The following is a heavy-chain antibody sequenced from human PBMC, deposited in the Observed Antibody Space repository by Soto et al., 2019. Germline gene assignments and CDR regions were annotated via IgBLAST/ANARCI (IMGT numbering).Heavy chain of an antibody. V-gene: IGHV4-34*01. CDR2: INHSGST. D-gene: IGHD2-2*01. CDR1: GGSFSGYY. Sequence: PSETLSLTCAVYGGSFSGYYWSWIRQPPGKGLEWIGEINHSGSTNYNPSLKSRVTISVDTSKNQFSLKLSSVTAADTAVYYCARGRIVLVPAAKYNWFDPWGQGTLVTVYS. CDR3: ARGRIVLVPAAKYNWFDP. J-gene: IGHJ5*02.